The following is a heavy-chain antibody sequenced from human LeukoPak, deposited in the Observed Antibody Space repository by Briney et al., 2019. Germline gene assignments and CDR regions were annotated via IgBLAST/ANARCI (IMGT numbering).Heavy chain of an antibody. Sequence: GSLLLSCAASGFTFSSYSMNWVRQAPGEGLEGVSSISSSSSYIYYADSVKGRFTTSSDNAKNSLYLQMNSLRAEDTAVYYCARARYCYAAGAFDIWGQGTMVTVSS. CDR3: ARARYCYAAGAFDI. J-gene: IGHJ3*02. V-gene: IGHV3-21*01. CDR2: ISSSSSYI. D-gene: IGHD2-2*01. CDR1: GFTFSSYS.